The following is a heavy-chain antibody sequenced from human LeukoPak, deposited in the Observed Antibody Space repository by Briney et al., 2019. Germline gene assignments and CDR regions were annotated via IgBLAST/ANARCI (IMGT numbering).Heavy chain of an antibody. CDR2: IWYDESKK. V-gene: IGHV3-33*01. CDR1: GFTFSDYG. CDR3: ARAHSSSSTFDL. D-gene: IGHD6-6*01. J-gene: IGHJ4*02. Sequence: GRTLRLSCAASGFTFSDYGIHCVRQAPDQGLEWVELIWYDESKKYYADSVKGRFTISRDNTKNTLYLQLNSLRADDTAVYYCARAHSSSSTFDLWGQGTLVTVSS.